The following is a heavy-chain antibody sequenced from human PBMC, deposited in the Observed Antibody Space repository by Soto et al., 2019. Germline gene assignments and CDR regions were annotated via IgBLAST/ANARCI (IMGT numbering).Heavy chain of an antibody. D-gene: IGHD5-12*01. CDR3: ASLVATGY. CDR2: ISSRSSYI. V-gene: IGHV3-21*01. CDR1: GFTFSSYS. J-gene: IGHJ4*02. Sequence: PXGSLRLSFAASGFTFSSYSMNWVRQAPGKGLEWVSSISSRSSYIYYADSVKGRFTISRDNAKNSLYLQMNSLRAEDTAVYYCASLVATGYWGQGTLVTVSS.